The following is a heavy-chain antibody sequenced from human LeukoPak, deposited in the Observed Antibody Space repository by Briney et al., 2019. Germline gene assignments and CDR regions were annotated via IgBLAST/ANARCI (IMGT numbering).Heavy chain of an antibody. D-gene: IGHD3-22*01. J-gene: IGHJ3*02. CDR1: GGSISSGSYY. Sequence: SQTLSLTCTVSGGSISSGSYYWSWIRQPAGKGLKWIGRIYTSGSTNYNPSLKSRVTISVDTSKNQFSLKLSSVTAADTAAYYCARTFYYDSSGYYSDAFDIWGQGTMVTVSS. CDR2: IYTSGST. CDR3: ARTFYYDSSGYYSDAFDI. V-gene: IGHV4-61*02.